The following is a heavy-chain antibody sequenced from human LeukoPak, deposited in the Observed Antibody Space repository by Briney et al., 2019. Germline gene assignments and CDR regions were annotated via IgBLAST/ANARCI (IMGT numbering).Heavy chain of an antibody. CDR2: IRYDGSNK. CDR1: GITFSDYW. Sequence: GGSLRLSCAASGITFSDYWMSWVRQAPGKGLEWVAFIRYDGSNKYYADSVKGRFTISRDNSKNTLYLQMNSLRAEDTAVYYCAKDRGRLLLWFGELFKYYFDYWGQGTLVTVSS. J-gene: IGHJ4*02. V-gene: IGHV3-30*02. CDR3: AKDRGRLLLWFGELFKYYFDY. D-gene: IGHD3-10*01.